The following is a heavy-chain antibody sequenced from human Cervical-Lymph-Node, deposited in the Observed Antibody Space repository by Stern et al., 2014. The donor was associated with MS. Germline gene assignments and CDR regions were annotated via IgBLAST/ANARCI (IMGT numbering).Heavy chain of an antibody. CDR3: AKDRGAQWLDYFDY. J-gene: IGHJ4*02. Sequence: VQLVESGGGLVQPGGSLRLSCAASEFTFSNYAMSWVRQAPGKGLEWVSGISGSGGTTYYADSVKGRFTISRDNSKNTLYLQMNTLRAEDTAIYYCAKDRGAQWLDYFDYWGQGTLVTVSS. D-gene: IGHD6-19*01. CDR2: ISGSGGTT. V-gene: IGHV3-23*04. CDR1: EFTFSNYA.